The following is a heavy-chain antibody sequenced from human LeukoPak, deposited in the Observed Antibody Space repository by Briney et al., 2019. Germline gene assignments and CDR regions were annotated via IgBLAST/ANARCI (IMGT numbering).Heavy chain of an antibody. D-gene: IGHD4/OR15-4a*01. V-gene: IGHV3-21*01. Sequence: GGSLRLSCAASGFTFSSYEMNWVRQVPGKGLEWVSSISSSSSYIYYADSVKGRFTISRDNAKNSLFLQMHSLRAEDTAVYYCATDDYGAFDYWGQGTLVTVSS. J-gene: IGHJ4*02. CDR2: ISSSSSYI. CDR3: ATDDYGAFDY. CDR1: GFTFSSYE.